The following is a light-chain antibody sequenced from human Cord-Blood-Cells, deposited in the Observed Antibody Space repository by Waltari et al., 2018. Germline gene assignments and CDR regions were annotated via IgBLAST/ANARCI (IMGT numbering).Light chain of an antibody. J-gene: IGLJ2*01. CDR3: CSYAGSSTYVV. CDR2: EGS. Sequence: QSVLTQPASVSGSPGQSITISCTGTSSDVARFNLVSWYQQHPGKAPKLMIYEGSKRPSGVSNRFSGSKSGNTASLTISGLQAEDEADYYCCSYAGSSTYVVFGGGTKLTVL. CDR1: SSDVARFNL. V-gene: IGLV2-23*01.